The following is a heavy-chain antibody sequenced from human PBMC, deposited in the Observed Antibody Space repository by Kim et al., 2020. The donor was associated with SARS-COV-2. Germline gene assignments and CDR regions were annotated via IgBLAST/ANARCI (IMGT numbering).Heavy chain of an antibody. V-gene: IGHV4-39*01. Sequence: SETLSLTCTVSGGSISSSSYYWGWIRQPPGKGLEWIGSIYYSGSTYYNPSLKSRVTISVDTSKNQFSLKLSSVTAADTAVYYCARSWAEGLQFDYWGQGTLVTVSS. CDR3: ARSWAEGLQFDY. J-gene: IGHJ4*02. D-gene: IGHD4-4*01. CDR2: IYYSGST. CDR1: GGSISSSSYY.